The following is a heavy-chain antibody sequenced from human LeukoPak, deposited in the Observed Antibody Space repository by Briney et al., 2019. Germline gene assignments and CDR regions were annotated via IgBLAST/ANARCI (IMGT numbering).Heavy chain of an antibody. J-gene: IGHJ4*02. CDR2: ISYDGSNK. V-gene: IGHV3-30-3*01. CDR1: GFTFSSYA. D-gene: IGHD4-23*01. CDR3: ARSDYGGGRSY. Sequence: GGSLRLSCAASGFTFSSYAMHWVRQAPGKGLEWVAVISYDGSNKYYADSVKGRFTISRDNSKNTLYLQMNSLRAEDTAVYYCARSDYGGGRSYWGQGTLVTVSS.